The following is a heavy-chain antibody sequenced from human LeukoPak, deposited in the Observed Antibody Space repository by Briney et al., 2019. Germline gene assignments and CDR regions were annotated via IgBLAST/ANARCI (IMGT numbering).Heavy chain of an antibody. CDR3: ARAPTAMVWTGYYFDY. D-gene: IGHD5-18*01. CDR2: IYSGGST. Sequence: PGGSLRLSCAASGFTFSNAWMSWVRQAPGKGLEWVSVIYSGGSTYYADSVKGRFTISRDNSKNTLYLQMNSLRAEDTAVYYCARAPTAMVWTGYYFDYWGQGTLVTVSS. V-gene: IGHV3-53*01. J-gene: IGHJ4*02. CDR1: GFTFSNAW.